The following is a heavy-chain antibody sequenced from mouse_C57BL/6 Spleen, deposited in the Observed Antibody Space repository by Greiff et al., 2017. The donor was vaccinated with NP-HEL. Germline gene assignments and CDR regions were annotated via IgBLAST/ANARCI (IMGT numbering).Heavy chain of an antibody. CDR2: IHPNSGST. CDR3: ARFPYGSYYAMDY. V-gene: IGHV1-64*01. Sequence: VKLQQPGAELVKPGASVKLSCKASGYTFTSYWMHWVKQRPGQGLEWIGMIHPNSGSTNYNEKFKSKATLTVDKSSSTAYMQLSSLTSEDSAVYYCARFPYGSYYAMDYWGQGTSVTVSS. CDR1: GYTFTSYW. D-gene: IGHD2-2*01. J-gene: IGHJ4*01.